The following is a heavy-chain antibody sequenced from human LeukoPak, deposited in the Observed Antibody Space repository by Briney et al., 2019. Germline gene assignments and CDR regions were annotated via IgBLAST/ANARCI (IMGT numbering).Heavy chain of an antibody. CDR3: ARGLIMITFGGVIVRTNWFDP. CDR2: INHSGST. CDR1: GGSFSGYY. V-gene: IGHV4-34*01. D-gene: IGHD3-16*02. J-gene: IGHJ5*02. Sequence: SETLSLTCAVYGGSFSGYYWSWIRQPPGKGLERIGEINHSGSTNYNPSLKSRVTISVDTSKNQFSLKLSSVTAADTAVYYCARGLIMITFGGVIVRTNWFDPWGQGTLVTVSS.